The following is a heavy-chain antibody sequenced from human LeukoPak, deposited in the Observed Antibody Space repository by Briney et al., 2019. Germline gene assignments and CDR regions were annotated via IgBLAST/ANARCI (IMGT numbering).Heavy chain of an antibody. CDR2: IYSGAST. J-gene: IGHJ5*02. CDR3: ARLVAGGTGWFDP. D-gene: IGHD2-15*01. CDR1: GFTVSSNY. V-gene: IGHV3-53*01. Sequence: GGSLRLSCAASGFTVSSNYMSWVRQAPGKGLERVSVIYSGASTYYADSVKGRFTISRDNSKNTLYLQMNSLRADDTALYYCARLVAGGTGWFDPWGQGTLVTVSS.